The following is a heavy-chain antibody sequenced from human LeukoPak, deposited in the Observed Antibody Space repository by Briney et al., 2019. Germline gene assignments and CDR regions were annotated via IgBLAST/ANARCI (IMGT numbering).Heavy chain of an antibody. CDR3: AKLLRGTVVPYYDY. Sequence: GGSLRLSCEASGITFITSAMSWVRQAPGKGLEWVSAIGGSGCSAYYADSVKGRFTISRNNSKNTLHLQMNSLRVEDTAVYYCAKLLRGTVVPYYDYWGQGTLVTVSS. D-gene: IGHD3-10*01. CDR2: IGGSGCSA. V-gene: IGHV3-23*01. J-gene: IGHJ4*02. CDR1: GITFITSA.